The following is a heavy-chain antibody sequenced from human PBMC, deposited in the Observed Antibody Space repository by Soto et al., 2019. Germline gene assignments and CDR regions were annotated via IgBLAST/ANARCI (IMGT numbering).Heavy chain of an antibody. J-gene: IGHJ4*02. CDR3: ARVGYGVDKLCY. V-gene: IGHV4-59*11. D-gene: IGHD4-17*01. CDR1: GGSISSHY. CDR2: IYYSGST. Sequence: SETLSLTCTVSGGSISSHYWSWIRQPPGKGLEWIGYIYYSGSTNYNPSLKSRVTISVXXXXXXFXLXLXSXTAAXTAVYFCARVGYGVDKLCYWGPGMSVTVSS.